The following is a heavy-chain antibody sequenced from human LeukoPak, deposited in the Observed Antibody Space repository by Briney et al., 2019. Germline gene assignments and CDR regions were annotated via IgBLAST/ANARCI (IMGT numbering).Heavy chain of an antibody. CDR3: AKDPAPGGYHYMDV. V-gene: IGHV3-23*01. CDR2: IGGSGGST. Sequence: GGSLRLSCVASGFSFSTYDMIWVRQAPGKGLEWVSGIGGSGGSTYYADSVKGRFTISRDNSKNTLYLQMNSLRAEDTAVYYCAKDPAPGGYHYMDVWGKGTTVTVSS. D-gene: IGHD1-14*01. J-gene: IGHJ6*03. CDR1: GFSFSTYD.